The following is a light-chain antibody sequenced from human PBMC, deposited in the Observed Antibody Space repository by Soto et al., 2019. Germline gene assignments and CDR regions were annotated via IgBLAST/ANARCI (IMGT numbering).Light chain of an antibody. Sequence: EIVLTQSPGTLSLSPGERATLSCRASQSVSSSSLAWYQQKPGQAPRLLMYGASSRATGIPDRFSGSGSGTDFTLTISRLEPEDFAVYFCQQYGSSPPWTFGHGTKVEIK. V-gene: IGKV3-20*01. CDR1: QSVSSSS. CDR2: GAS. J-gene: IGKJ1*01. CDR3: QQYGSSPPWT.